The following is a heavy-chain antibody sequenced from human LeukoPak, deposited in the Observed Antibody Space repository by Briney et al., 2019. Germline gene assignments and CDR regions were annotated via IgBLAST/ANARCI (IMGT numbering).Heavy chain of an antibody. CDR2: INHSGST. D-gene: IGHD6-19*01. CDR1: GGSFSGYY. CDR3: APPAIAVAGN. J-gene: IGHJ4*02. V-gene: IGHV4-34*01. Sequence: PSETLSLTCAVYGGSFSGYYWSWIRQPPGKGLEWIGEINHSGSTNYNPSLKSRVTISVDTSKNQFSLKLSSVTAADMAVYYCAPPAIAVAGNWGQGTLVTVSS.